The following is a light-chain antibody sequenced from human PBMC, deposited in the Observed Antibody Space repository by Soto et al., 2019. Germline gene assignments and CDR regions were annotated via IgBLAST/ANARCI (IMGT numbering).Light chain of an antibody. CDR1: QALNTR. V-gene: IGKV3-11*01. Sequence: EIVLTQSPATLSAFPGDRVTLSCRASQALNTRLAWYQHKPGQAPRLFIYLTSNRAAGVPARFSAWGSETDFTLTISDVEPEDFAVYYCHQRQSWPRTFGQGTKVDIK. CDR3: HQRQSWPRT. CDR2: LTS. J-gene: IGKJ1*01.